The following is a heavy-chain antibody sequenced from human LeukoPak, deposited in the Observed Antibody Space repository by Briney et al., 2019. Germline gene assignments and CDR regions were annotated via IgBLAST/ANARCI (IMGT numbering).Heavy chain of an antibody. J-gene: IGHJ6*03. Sequence: PSETLSLTCAVYGGSFSGYSWTWIRQPPGKGLEWIGEMSHSGYPNYNPSLKSRVAISVDTSKNQFSLNLTSVTAADTAVYYCARTSDPGGYYYYYYMDVWGKGTTVTVSS. CDR3: ARTSDPGGYYYYYYMDV. V-gene: IGHV4-34*01. CDR1: GGSFSGYS. CDR2: MSHSGYP. D-gene: IGHD3-16*01.